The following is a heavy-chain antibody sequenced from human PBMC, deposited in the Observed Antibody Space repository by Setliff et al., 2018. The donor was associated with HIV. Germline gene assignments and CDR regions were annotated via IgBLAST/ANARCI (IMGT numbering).Heavy chain of an antibody. J-gene: IGHJ4*02. V-gene: IGHV4-39*07. CDR2: IYYSGST. CDR1: GGSISSSSYY. CDR3: ARVGYYYDSSGYIF. D-gene: IGHD3-22*01. Sequence: SETLSLTCTVSGGSISSSSYYWGWIRQPPGKGLERIGSIYYSGSTYYNPSLKSRVTISVDTSKNQFSLRLSSVTAADTAVYYCARVGYYYDSSGYIFWGQGTLVTVSS.